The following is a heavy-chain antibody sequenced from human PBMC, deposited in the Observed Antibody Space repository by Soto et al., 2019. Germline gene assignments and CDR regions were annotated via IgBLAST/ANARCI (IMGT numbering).Heavy chain of an antibody. Sequence: QVQLVQSGAEVKKPVASVKVSCKASGYTFTIYGISWVRQAPAQGLEWMVWISAYNGNTNYAKKLHGIGTMTTDTSRSTAYRELRSLRSDDTDVYYCVRDRYRNYFRKAPPVRVGSDYWGQGTLVTVSA. CDR3: VRDRYRNYFRKAPPVRVGSDY. J-gene: IGHJ4*02. CDR1: GYTFTIYG. V-gene: IGHV1-18*01. CDR2: ISAYNGNT. D-gene: IGHD4-4*01.